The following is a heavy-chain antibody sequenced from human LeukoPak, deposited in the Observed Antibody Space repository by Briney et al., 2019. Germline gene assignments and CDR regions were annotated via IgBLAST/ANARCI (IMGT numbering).Heavy chain of an antibody. D-gene: IGHD3-9*01. Sequence: NVSGPTLVNPTQTLTLTCTFSGFSLRDRGVGVGWIRQPPGRALEWLGLIYWDGDGRYSPSLQSRIYISKDTSNNQVVLTLANMDPTDTATYYCTHLQGTDWVFISQSYSYYYIDVWGKGTTVTVSS. J-gene: IGHJ6*03. CDR2: IYWDGDG. V-gene: IGHV2-5*02. CDR3: THLQGTDWVFISQSYSYYYIDV. CDR1: GFSLRDRGVG.